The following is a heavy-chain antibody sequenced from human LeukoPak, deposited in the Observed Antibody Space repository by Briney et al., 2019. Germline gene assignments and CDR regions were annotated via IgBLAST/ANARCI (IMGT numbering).Heavy chain of an antibody. J-gene: IGHJ4*02. CDR1: GESLNSYY. V-gene: IGHV4-34*01. Sequence: SETLSLTCAVYGESLNSYYWSWVRQPPGEGLEWIGEIYESGTTKYNPSLKSRVTISMVPSKQQFSLSLSSVTAADTAVYYCARGAWATRLGSWGLGTPVIVSS. CDR3: ARGAWATRLGS. D-gene: IGHD2-15*01. CDR2: IYESGTT.